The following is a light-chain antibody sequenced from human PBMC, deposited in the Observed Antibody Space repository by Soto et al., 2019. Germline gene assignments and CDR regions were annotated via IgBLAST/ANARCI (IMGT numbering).Light chain of an antibody. CDR1: NIGSKN. J-gene: IGLJ7*01. Sequence: SYVLTQPPSVSVAPGQTARITCGGNNIGSKNVHWYQQKPGQAPVRVVFDDSDRPSGISERFSGSNSGNTATLTISRVEAGDEADYFCHVWDSRSEHFVFGAGTQLTVL. CDR2: DDS. CDR3: HVWDSRSEHFV. V-gene: IGLV3-21*02.